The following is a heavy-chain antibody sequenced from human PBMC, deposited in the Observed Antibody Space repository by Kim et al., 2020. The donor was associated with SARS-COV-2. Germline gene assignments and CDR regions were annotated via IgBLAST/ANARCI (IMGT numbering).Heavy chain of an antibody. CDR2: IYPGDSDT. V-gene: IGHV5-51*07. CDR1: GYSFTSYW. D-gene: IGHD4-17*01. J-gene: IGHJ3*02. CDR3: ARSYGDYFDAFDI. Sequence: GESLKISCKGSGYSFTSYWIGWVHQMPGKGLEWMGIIYPGDSDTRYSPSFQGQVTISADKSISTAYLQWSSLKASDTAMYYCARSYGDYFDAFDIWGQGTMVTASS.